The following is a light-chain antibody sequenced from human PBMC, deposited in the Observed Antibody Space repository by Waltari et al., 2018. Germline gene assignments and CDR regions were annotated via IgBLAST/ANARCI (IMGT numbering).Light chain of an antibody. CDR3: QQYRSSPPYT. CDR1: QSVSNNN. J-gene: IGKJ2*01. Sequence: EIVLTQSPGTLSLSPGERATLSCRASQSVSNNNLAWYQQTAGQAPRLLIYGASTRLTGIPDRFSGSGSGTDFTLTISRLEPEDFAVYYCQQYRSSPPYTFGQGTKLEI. V-gene: IGKV3-20*01. CDR2: GAS.